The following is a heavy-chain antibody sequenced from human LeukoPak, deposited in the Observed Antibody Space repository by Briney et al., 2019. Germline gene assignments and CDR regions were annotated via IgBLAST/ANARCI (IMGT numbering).Heavy chain of an antibody. Sequence: TGGSLRLSCAASGFTFSSYAMSWVRQAPGKGLEWVSGISGSGGSTNYAGSVKGRFTISRDNSKNTLYLQMNSLRAEDTAVYYCATDLTVTTHYWGQGTLVTVSS. V-gene: IGHV3-23*01. D-gene: IGHD4-17*01. CDR1: GFTFSSYA. J-gene: IGHJ4*02. CDR3: ATDLTVTTHY. CDR2: ISGSGGST.